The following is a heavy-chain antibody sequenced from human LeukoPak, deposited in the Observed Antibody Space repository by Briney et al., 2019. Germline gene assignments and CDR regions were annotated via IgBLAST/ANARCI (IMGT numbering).Heavy chain of an antibody. J-gene: IGHJ4*02. CDR1: GFTFSSYA. CDR3: VKLQQYSSSWYEGYFDY. V-gene: IGHV3-64D*09. D-gene: IGHD6-13*01. CDR2: ISSNGGST. Sequence: PGGSLRLSCSASGFTFSSYAMHWVRQAPGKGLEYVSAISSNGGSTYYADSVKGRFTISRGNSKNTLYLQMSSLRAEDTAVYYCVKLQQYSSSWYEGYFDYWGQGTLVTVSS.